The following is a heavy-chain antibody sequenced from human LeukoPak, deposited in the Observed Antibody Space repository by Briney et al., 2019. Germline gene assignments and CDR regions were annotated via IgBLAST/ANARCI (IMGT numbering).Heavy chain of an antibody. CDR2: ISYDGSNK. Sequence: PGGSLRLSCAASGFTFSSYGMHWVRQAPGKGLEWVAVISYDGSNKYYADSVKGRFTISRDNSKNTLHLQMNSLRAEDTAVYYCAKKGYYDGSGYYMYYFDHWGQGTLVTVSS. CDR1: GFTFSSYG. V-gene: IGHV3-30*18. J-gene: IGHJ4*02. CDR3: AKKGYYDGSGYYMYYFDH. D-gene: IGHD3-22*01.